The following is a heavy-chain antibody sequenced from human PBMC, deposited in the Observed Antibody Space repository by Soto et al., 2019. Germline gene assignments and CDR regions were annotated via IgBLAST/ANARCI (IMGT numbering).Heavy chain of an antibody. CDR3: ARSSPITIFGVVIMSPYYFDY. J-gene: IGHJ4*02. CDR1: GGSISSGDYY. D-gene: IGHD3-3*01. Sequence: SETLSLTCTVSGGSISSGDYYWSWIRQPPGKGLEWIGYIYYSGSTYYNPSLKSRVTISVDTSKNQFSLKLSSVTAADTAVYYCARSSPITIFGVVIMSPYYFDYWGQGTLVTVSS. V-gene: IGHV4-30-4*01. CDR2: IYYSGST.